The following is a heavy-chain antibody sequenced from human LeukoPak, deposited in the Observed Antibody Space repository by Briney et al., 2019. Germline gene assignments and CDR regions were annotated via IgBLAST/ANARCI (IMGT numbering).Heavy chain of an antibody. J-gene: IGHJ6*02. V-gene: IGHV3-30-3*01. D-gene: IGHD3-10*01. Sequence: SGGSLRLSCAASGFTFSSYAMHWVRQAPGKGLEWVAVISYDGSNKYYADSVKGRFTISRDNSKNTLYLQMNSLRAEDTAVYYCAGDPAYYGSGSYYYYGMDVWGQGTTVTVSS. CDR3: AGDPAYYGSGSYYYYGMDV. CDR2: ISYDGSNK. CDR1: GFTFSSYA.